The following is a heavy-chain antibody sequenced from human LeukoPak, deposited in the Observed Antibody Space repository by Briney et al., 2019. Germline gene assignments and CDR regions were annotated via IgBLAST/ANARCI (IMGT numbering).Heavy chain of an antibody. V-gene: IGHV3-23*01. CDR3: AKDWSHDFWSGYIFDY. CDR1: GFTFSSYA. D-gene: IGHD3-3*01. J-gene: IGHJ4*02. Sequence: PGGSLRLSCAASGFTFSSYAMSWVRQAPGKGLEWVSAISGSGGSTYYADSVKGRFTISRDNSKTTLYLQMNSLRAEDTAVYYCAKDWSHDFWSGYIFDYWGQGTLVTVSS. CDR2: ISGSGGST.